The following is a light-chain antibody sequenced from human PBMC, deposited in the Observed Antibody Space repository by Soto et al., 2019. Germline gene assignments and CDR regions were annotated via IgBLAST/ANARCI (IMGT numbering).Light chain of an antibody. Sequence: EIVLTQSPATLSLSPVERATLSFRASQSVSSYLAWYQQKPGQAPRLLIYDASNRATGIPARFSGSGSGTDFTLTIRSLEPEDFAVYYCQQSSNWPPWTFGQGSKVDIK. CDR1: QSVSSY. CDR3: QQSSNWPPWT. J-gene: IGKJ1*01. V-gene: IGKV3-11*01. CDR2: DAS.